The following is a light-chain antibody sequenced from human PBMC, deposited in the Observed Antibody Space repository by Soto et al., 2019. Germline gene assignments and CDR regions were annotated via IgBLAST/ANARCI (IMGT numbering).Light chain of an antibody. J-gene: IGKJ1*01. CDR3: QHYGSAPEWT. CDR1: QTVSGSY. V-gene: IGKV3-20*01. CDR2: GEF. Sequence: IVLTQSPATLSLSPGERATLSCRASQTVSGSYLAWYQHKPGQAPRLLIYGEFSRATGIPDRFSGSGSGTDFTLTISRLEPEDFAVYYCQHYGSAPEWTFGQGTKEDI.